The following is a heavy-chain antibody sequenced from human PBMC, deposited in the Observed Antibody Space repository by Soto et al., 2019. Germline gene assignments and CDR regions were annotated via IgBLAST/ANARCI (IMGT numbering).Heavy chain of an antibody. Sequence: GSLGLSCAASGFTFSSYSMNWVRQAAGKGLEWVSYISSSSSTIYYADSVKGRFTISRDNAKNSLYLQMNSLRDEDTAVYYCARDPYSSGWYVGYYYYGMDVWGQGTTVTVSS. D-gene: IGHD6-19*01. CDR2: ISSSSSTI. J-gene: IGHJ6*02. CDR3: ARDPYSSGWYVGYYYYGMDV. CDR1: GFTFSSYS. V-gene: IGHV3-48*02.